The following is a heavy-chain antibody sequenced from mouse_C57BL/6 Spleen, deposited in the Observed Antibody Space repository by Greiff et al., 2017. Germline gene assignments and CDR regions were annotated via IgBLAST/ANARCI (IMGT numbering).Heavy chain of an antibody. V-gene: IGHV10-1*01. CDR2: IRSKSNNYAT. D-gene: IGHD1-1*01. CDR1: GFSFNTYA. CDR3: VRATYYAMDY. Sequence: EVNLVESGGGLVQPKGSLTLSCAASGFSFNTYAMNWVRQAPGKGLEWVARIRSKSNNYATYYADSVKNRFTISRDDSESMLYLQMNNLKTEDTAMYYCVRATYYAMDYWGQGTSVTVSS. J-gene: IGHJ4*01.